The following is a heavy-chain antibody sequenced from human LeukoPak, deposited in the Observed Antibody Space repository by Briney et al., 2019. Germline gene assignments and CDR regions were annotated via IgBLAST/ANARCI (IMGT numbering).Heavy chain of an antibody. J-gene: IGHJ4*02. V-gene: IGHV4-34*01. CDR3: ARGYSYVYFDY. D-gene: IGHD5-18*01. Sequence: SETLSLTCAVYGGSFSGYYWSWIRQPPGKGLEWIGEINHRGSTNYNPSLKSRVTISVDTSKNQFSLKLSSVTAADTAVYYCARGYSYVYFDYWGQGTLVTVSS. CDR1: GGSFSGYY. CDR2: INHRGST.